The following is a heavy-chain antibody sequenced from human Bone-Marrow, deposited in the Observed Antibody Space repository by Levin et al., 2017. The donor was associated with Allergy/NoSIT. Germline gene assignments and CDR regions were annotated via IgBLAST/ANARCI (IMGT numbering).Heavy chain of an antibody. D-gene: IGHD3-3*02. V-gene: IGHV5-51*01. J-gene: IGHJ6*02. Sequence: GESLKISCKGSGYSFTSYWIGWVRQMPGKGLEWMGIIYPGDSDTRYSPSFQGQVTISADKSISTAYLQWSSLKASDTAMYYCARHPHSIPFLGYYYYGMDVWGQGTTVTVSS. CDR2: IYPGDSDT. CDR1: GYSFTSYW. CDR3: ARHPHSIPFLGYYYYGMDV.